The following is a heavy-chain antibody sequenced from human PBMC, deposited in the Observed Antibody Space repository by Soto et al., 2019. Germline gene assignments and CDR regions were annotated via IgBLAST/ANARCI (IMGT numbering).Heavy chain of an antibody. V-gene: IGHV3-15*01. CDR3: TTDRSSSTRGY. D-gene: IGHD6-6*01. CDR1: GFTFSNAW. J-gene: IGHJ4*02. Sequence: EVQLVESGGGLVKPGGSLRLSCAASGFTFSNAWMSWVRQAPGKGLEWVGRIKSKTDGGTTDYAAPVKGRFTISRDDSKNTLYLQMNSPKTEDTAVYYCTTDRSSSTRGYWGQGTLVTVSS. CDR2: IKSKTDGGTT.